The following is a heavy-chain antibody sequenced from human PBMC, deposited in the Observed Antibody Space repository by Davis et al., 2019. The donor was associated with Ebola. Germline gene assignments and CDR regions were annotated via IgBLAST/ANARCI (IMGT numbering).Heavy chain of an antibody. V-gene: IGHV3-30-3*01. CDR1: GFTFSSYA. D-gene: IGHD3-10*01. J-gene: IGHJ4*02. Sequence: PGGSLRLSCAASGFTFSSYAMHWVRQAPGKGLEWVAVISYDGSNKYYADSVKGRFTISRDNSKNTLYLQMNSLRAEDTAVYYCARERGAMVRVLDYWGQGTLVTVSS. CDR2: ISYDGSNK. CDR3: ARERGAMVRVLDY.